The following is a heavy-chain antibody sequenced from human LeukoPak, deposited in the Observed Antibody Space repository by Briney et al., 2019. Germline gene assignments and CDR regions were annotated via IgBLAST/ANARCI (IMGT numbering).Heavy chain of an antibody. Sequence: SQTLSLTCTVSGGSISSGNYYWSWIRQPAGKGLEWIGRIYTSGSTNYNPSLKRRVTVSLAPSMNHFSLKLGSVTAADTAVYYCARQRGYRPRLYAFDIWGQGTMVTVS. CDR1: GGSISSGNYY. J-gene: IGHJ3*02. CDR3: ARQRGYRPRLYAFDI. CDR2: IYTSGST. D-gene: IGHD5-18*01. V-gene: IGHV4-61*02.